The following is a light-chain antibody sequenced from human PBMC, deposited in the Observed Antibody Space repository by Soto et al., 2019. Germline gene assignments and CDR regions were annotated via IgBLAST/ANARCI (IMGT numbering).Light chain of an antibody. CDR2: GAS. CDR1: QSVSSN. Sequence: EIVMTQSPATLSVSPGERATLSCRASQSVSSNLAWYQHKPGQAPRLLIYGASTRATGIPAMFSGSGSGTEFTLTISSLQSEDFAVYYCQQYNNWPALTFGGGTKVEIK. CDR3: QQYNNWPALT. V-gene: IGKV3D-15*01. J-gene: IGKJ4*01.